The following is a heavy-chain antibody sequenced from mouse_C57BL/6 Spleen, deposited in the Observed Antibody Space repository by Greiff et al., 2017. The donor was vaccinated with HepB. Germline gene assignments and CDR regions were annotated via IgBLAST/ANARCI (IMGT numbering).Heavy chain of an antibody. CDR3: ARKRAYGNCWYFDV. CDR1: GFTFSDYG. V-gene: IGHV5-17*01. D-gene: IGHD2-1*01. Sequence: EVKLVESGGGLVKPGGSLKLSCAASGFTFSDYGMHWVRQAPEKGLEWVAYISSGSSTIYYADTVKGRFTISRDNAKNTLFLQMTSLRSEDTAMYYCARKRAYGNCWYFDVWGTGTTVTVSS. J-gene: IGHJ1*03. CDR2: ISSGSSTI.